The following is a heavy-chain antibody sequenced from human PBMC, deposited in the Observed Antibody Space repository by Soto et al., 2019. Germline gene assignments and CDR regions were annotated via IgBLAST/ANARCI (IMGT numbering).Heavy chain of an antibody. D-gene: IGHD6-6*01. CDR3: ARLPDLTTYSSSSGAVDY. V-gene: IGHV5-51*01. J-gene: IGHJ4*02. CDR2: IYPGDSDT. Sequence: GESLKISCKGSGYSFTSYWIGWVRQMPGKGLEWMGIIYPGDSDTRYSPSFQGQVTISADKPISTAYLQWSSLKASDTAMYYCARLPDLTTYSSSSGAVDYWGQGTLVTVSS. CDR1: GYSFTSYW.